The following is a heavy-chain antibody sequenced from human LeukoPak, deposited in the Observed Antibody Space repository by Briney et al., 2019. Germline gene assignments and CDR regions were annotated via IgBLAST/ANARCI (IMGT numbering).Heavy chain of an antibody. V-gene: IGHV3-23*01. Sequence: GGSLRLSCAASGFTFSSYAMSRVRQAPGKGLEWVSAISGSGGSTYYADSVKGRFTISRDNSKNTLYLQMSSLRAEDTAVYFCAKGPWFGESWGQGTLVTVSS. CDR2: ISGSGGST. J-gene: IGHJ5*02. CDR1: GFTFSSYA. D-gene: IGHD3-10*01. CDR3: AKGPWFGES.